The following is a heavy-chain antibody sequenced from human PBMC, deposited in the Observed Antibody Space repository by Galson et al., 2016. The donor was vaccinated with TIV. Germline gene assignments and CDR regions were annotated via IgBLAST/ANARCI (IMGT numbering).Heavy chain of an antibody. J-gene: IGHJ3*02. CDR1: GFTFSSFG. CDR2: ISGSGGIT. D-gene: IGHD4-23*01. CDR3: AKRRNYGGDSFEN. Sequence: SLRLSCAASGFTFSSFGMHWVRQAPGKGLEWVSGISGSGGITYFADSVKGRFTISRDNSMNTLYLQLNSLRAEDTAVYYCAKRRNYGGDSFENWGQGTMVTVSS. V-gene: IGHV3-23*01.